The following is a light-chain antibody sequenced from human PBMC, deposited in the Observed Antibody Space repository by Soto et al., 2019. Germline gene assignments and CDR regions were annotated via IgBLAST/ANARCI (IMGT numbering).Light chain of an antibody. J-gene: IGKJ1*01. CDR1: QVISNY. CDR3: QKYNSAPRT. Sequence: DIQMTQSPSSLSASVGDRVTITCRASQVISNYLAWYQQKPGKVPKLLIYAASTLQSGVPFQFSGSGYGTDFTLTIRRLQPEDDATYYCQKYNSAPRTFRQGTKVEIK. CDR2: AAS. V-gene: IGKV1-27*01.